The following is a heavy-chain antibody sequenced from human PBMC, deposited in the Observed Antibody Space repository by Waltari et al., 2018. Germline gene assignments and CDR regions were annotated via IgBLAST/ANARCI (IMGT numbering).Heavy chain of an antibody. Sequence: VQLVQSGAEVKKPGAPVKVSCTASGFTFTGYYMHWMGQDPGQGLKWMGWINPNSGGTNYAQKFQGRGTMTRDTSISTAYMELSRLRSDDTAVYYCAREGYCSGGSCPEYYFDYWGQGTLVTVSS. CDR2: INPNSGGT. CDR1: GFTFTGYY. CDR3: AREGYCSGGSCPEYYFDY. D-gene: IGHD2-15*01. J-gene: IGHJ4*02. V-gene: IGHV1-2*02.